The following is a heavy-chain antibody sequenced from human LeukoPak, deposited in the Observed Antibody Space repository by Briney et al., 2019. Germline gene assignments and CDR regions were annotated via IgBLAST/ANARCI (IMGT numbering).Heavy chain of an antibody. CDR2: IYWDDDK. D-gene: IGHD2-21*02. CDR3: AHRLLSLGDSPSSDAFDI. CDR1: GFSLSTSGVG. Sequence: SGPTLVNPTQTLTLTCTFSGFSLSTSGVGAGWIRQPPGKSLEWLALIYWDDDKRYSPSLKSRLTITKDTSKNQVVLTMTNMDPVDTATYYCAHRLLSLGDSPSSDAFDIWGQGTMVTVSS. V-gene: IGHV2-5*02. J-gene: IGHJ3*02.